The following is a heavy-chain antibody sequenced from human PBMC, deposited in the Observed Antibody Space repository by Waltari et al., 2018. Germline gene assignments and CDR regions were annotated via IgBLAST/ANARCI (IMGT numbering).Heavy chain of an antibody. J-gene: IGHJ4*02. CDR3: ARFFAGSGAFDF. V-gene: IGHV2-70*01. CDR2: IDWHNSV. D-gene: IGHD7-27*01. CDR1: AFSLDTTGMC. Sequence: QVTLSESGPARVRPTQTLTLTCTFSAFSLDTTGMCVSWIRQSPGRALEWLALIDWHNSVYYNTSLKTRLTVSQYASTSQVVLKMTNMDPVDTGTYFCARFFAGSGAFDFWGQGAPVTVSS.